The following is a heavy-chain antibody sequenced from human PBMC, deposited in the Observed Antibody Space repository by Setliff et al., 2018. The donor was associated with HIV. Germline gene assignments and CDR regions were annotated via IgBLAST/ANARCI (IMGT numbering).Heavy chain of an antibody. CDR3: VRDQIGDVQVAGTWGT. CDR2: IYPRDSDT. CDR1: GTSFTNYW. V-gene: IGHV5-51*01. D-gene: IGHD6-19*01. J-gene: IGHJ5*02. Sequence: GESLKISCKGSGTSFTNYWIGWVRQLPGKGLEWMGIIYPRDSDTRYRPSLQGQVTMSVDKSISTAFLQWSSLAASDTAMYYCVRDQIGDVQVAGTWGTWGQGTLVTVSS.